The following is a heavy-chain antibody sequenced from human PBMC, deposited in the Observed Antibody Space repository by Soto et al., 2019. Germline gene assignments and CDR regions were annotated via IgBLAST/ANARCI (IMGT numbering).Heavy chain of an antibody. J-gene: IGHJ4*02. Sequence: QVQLVESGGGVVQPGRSLRLSCAASGFTFSNSGMHWVRQAPGKGLEWVAVIWYEGSYKYNADSVKGRFTISTDNSKNPLYLQMNGLRAEETALLCCAGGNWKYGCFAHWGQGTLVTVSS. CDR2: IWYEGSYK. CDR3: AGGNWKYGCFAH. D-gene: IGHD1-7*01. CDR1: GFTFSNSG. V-gene: IGHV3-33*01.